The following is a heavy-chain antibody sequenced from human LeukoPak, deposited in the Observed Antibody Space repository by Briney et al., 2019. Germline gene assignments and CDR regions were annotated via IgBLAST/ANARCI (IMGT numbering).Heavy chain of an antibody. J-gene: IGHJ4*02. D-gene: IGHD2-2*01. CDR1: GYTFTGYY. V-gene: IGHV1-2*02. CDR2: INPNSGGT. CDR3: ARDVGVYCSSNSCSDY. Sequence: ASVKVSCKASGYTFTGYYMHWVRQAPGQGLERMGWINPNSGGTNYAQKFQGRVTMTRDTSISTAYMELSRLRSDDTAVYYCARDVGVYCSSNSCSDYWGQGTLVTVSS.